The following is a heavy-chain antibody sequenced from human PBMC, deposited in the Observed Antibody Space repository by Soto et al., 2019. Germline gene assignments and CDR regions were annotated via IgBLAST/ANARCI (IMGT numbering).Heavy chain of an antibody. V-gene: IGHV4-34*01. CDR2: INHSGST. CDR1: GGSFSGYY. Sequence: SETLSLTCAVYGGSFSGYYWSWIRQPPGKGLEWIGEINHSGSTNYNPSLKSRVTISVDTSKNQFSLKLSSVTAADTAVYYCAREVGGHYGSGSYVHYYYYMDVWGKGTTVTVSS. J-gene: IGHJ6*03. D-gene: IGHD3-10*01. CDR3: AREVGGHYGSGSYVHYYYYMDV.